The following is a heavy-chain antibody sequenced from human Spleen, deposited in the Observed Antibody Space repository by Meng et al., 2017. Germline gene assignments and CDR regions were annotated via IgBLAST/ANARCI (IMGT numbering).Heavy chain of an antibody. D-gene: IGHD3-16*01. CDR3: AIQEGG. J-gene: IGHJ4*02. Sequence: ASVKVSCKTSGHTFIGYYMHWVRQAPGQGLEWMGRINPNSGATNYAQKFQGRVTMTRDTSISTAYMEMSGLTYDDTAVYYCAIQEGGWGQGTLVTVSS. CDR1: GHTFIGYY. CDR2: INPNSGAT. V-gene: IGHV1-2*06.